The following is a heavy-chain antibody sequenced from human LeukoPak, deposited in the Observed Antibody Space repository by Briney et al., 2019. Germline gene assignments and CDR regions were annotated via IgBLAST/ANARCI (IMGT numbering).Heavy chain of an antibody. CDR3: ATETNGRHYDY. D-gene: IGHD1-14*01. J-gene: IGHJ4*02. Sequence: GGSLRLSCTASGLTFSTSGFNWVRQALGKGLEWVASIGPTGSDRYHADSIKGRFTISRDSANNFLYLQMNSLRAEDTAVYYCATETNGRHYDYWGQGTLLTVSS. CDR1: GLTFSTSG. V-gene: IGHV3-21*06. CDR2: IGPTGSDR.